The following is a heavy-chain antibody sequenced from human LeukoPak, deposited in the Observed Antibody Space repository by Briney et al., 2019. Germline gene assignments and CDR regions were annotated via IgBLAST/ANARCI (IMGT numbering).Heavy chain of an antibody. CDR1: GFTFSSYA. Sequence: GGSLRLSCAASGFTFSSYAMSWVRQAPGKGLEWVSAISGSGGSTYYADSVKGRFTISRDNSKNTLYLQMNSLRAEDTAVYYCAKARLSMGVAATPLDYWGQGTLVTVSS. J-gene: IGHJ4*02. V-gene: IGHV3-23*01. CDR3: AKARLSMGVAATPLDY. CDR2: ISGSGGST. D-gene: IGHD6-13*01.